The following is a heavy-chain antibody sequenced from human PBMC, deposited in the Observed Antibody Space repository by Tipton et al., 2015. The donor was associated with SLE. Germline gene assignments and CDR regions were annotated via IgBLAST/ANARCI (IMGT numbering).Heavy chain of an antibody. V-gene: IGHV1-3*01. CDR3: ARDAGGQWLVTHYMDV. D-gene: IGHD6-19*01. CDR1: GYTFTSFA. J-gene: IGHJ6*03. Sequence: QVQLVQSGAEVKKPGASVKVSCKASGYTFTSFAIHWVRQDPGQRLEWMGWITAGNGNTKYSRKFQDRLTITRDTSASTAYMELSSLRPEDTALYYCARDAGGQWLVTHYMDVWGNGTTVTVSS. CDR2: ITAGNGNT.